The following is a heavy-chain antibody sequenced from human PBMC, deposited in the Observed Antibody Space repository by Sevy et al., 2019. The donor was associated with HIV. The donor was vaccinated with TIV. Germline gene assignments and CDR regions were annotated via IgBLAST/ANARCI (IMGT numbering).Heavy chain of an antibody. D-gene: IGHD2-15*01. J-gene: IGHJ4*02. CDR3: AGVVGRGEYLIYAYLDY. Sequence: GGSLRLSCAASGFSFSYYPMHWVRQAPGKGLEWVALISYDGVNQYYAASVKGRFTVSRDNSKNTLYLQMNSLRAEDTGVYYCAGVVGRGEYLIYAYLDYWGQGALVTVSS. CDR2: ISYDGVNQ. CDR1: GFSFSYYP. V-gene: IGHV3-30*01.